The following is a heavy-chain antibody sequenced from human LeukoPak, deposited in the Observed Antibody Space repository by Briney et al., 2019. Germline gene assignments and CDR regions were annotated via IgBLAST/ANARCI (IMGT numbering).Heavy chain of an antibody. J-gene: IGHJ4*02. D-gene: IGHD5-12*01. CDR3: ARGLVATTPFDY. Sequence: GGSLRLSCAASGFTSSSYWMHWVRQAPGKGLVWVSRINSDGSSTSYADSVRGRFTISRDNAKNTLYLQMNSLRAEDTAVYYCARGLVATTPFDYWGQGTLVTVSS. CDR1: GFTSSSYW. V-gene: IGHV3-74*01. CDR2: INSDGSST.